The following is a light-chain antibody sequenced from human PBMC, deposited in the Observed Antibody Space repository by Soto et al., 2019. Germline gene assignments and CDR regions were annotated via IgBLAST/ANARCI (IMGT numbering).Light chain of an antibody. CDR1: QSLLHSNGYNY. J-gene: IGKJ5*01. V-gene: IGKV2-28*01. CDR2: LVS. CDR3: MQALQTPVT. Sequence: DIVMTQSPLSLPVTPGEPASISCRSSQSLLHSNGYNYLDWYLQKPGQSPHLLIHLVSNRASGVPDSVSGSGSGTEFTLTISRVEAEDVGVYYCMQALQTPVTFGQGTRLEIK.